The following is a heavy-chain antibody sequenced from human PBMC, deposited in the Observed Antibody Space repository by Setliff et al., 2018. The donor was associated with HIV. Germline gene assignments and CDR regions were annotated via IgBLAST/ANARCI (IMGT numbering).Heavy chain of an antibody. CDR2: INAANGHA. D-gene: IGHD3-3*02. CDR3: AREVGGSFGIGSTVLDP. V-gene: IGHV1-3*01. J-gene: IGHJ5*02. Sequence: ASVKVSCKASGFAFSKSAIHWVRQAPGQRLELMAWINAANGHAKYSQKFQGRVTITRDTSATIAYMELSSLTSEDTAVYYCAREVGGSFGIGSTVLDPWGQGTLVTVSS. CDR1: GFAFSKSA.